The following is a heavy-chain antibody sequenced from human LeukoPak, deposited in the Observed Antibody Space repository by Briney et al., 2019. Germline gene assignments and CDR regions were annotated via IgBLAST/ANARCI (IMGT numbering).Heavy chain of an antibody. D-gene: IGHD3-22*01. J-gene: IGHJ4*02. CDR1: SYTVSSIYW. CDR2: IYDSGSS. V-gene: IGHV4-28*01. CDR3: VRLSDSSGYIDY. Sequence: SETLSLTCTVSSYTVSSIYWWGWIRQPPGKGLQWIGHIYDSGSSHYNPSLKSRVTMSVDTVKNQFSLSLRSVSAGDTGAYFCVRLSDSSGYIDYWGQGIPVTVSS.